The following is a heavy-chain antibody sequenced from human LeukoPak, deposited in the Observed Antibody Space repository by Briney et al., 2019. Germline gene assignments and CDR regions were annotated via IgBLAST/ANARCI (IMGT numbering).Heavy chain of an antibody. CDR1: GFTFRSYS. D-gene: IGHD5/OR15-5a*01. Sequence: GGSLRLSCAASGFTFRSYSMNWVRQAPGKGLEWVSYISSSNNIMYYADSVKGRFTISRDNAKNSLYLQMNSLRAEDTAVYYCARDPPLVSGPVYYYYYMDVWGKGTTVTVSS. CDR3: ARDPPLVSGPVYYYYYMDV. CDR2: ISSSNNIM. V-gene: IGHV3-48*04. J-gene: IGHJ6*03.